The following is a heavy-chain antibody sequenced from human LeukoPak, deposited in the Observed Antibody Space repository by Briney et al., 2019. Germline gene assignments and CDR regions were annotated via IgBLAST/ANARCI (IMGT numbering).Heavy chain of an antibody. V-gene: IGHV4-59*01. Sequence: SETLSLTCTVSGGSISSYYWSWIRQPPGKGLEWIGYIYYSGSTNYNPSLKSRVTISVDTSKNQFSLKLSSVTAADTAVYYCAREGEMATLLDYWGQGTLVTVSS. CDR3: AREGEMATLLDY. CDR2: IYYSGST. J-gene: IGHJ4*02. CDR1: GGSISSYY. D-gene: IGHD5-24*01.